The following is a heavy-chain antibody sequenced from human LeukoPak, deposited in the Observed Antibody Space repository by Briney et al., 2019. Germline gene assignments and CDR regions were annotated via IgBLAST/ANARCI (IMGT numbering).Heavy chain of an antibody. CDR1: SASINSSPYF. V-gene: IGHV4-39*02. D-gene: IGHD3-10*01. Sequence: PSETLSLTCSVSSASINSSPYFWAWIRQSPGKGLEWIATISYSGTTYYNPSLKSRVTISVDASKNHFSLRLSSVTAADTAVYYRAANSADYNTLGSSYKVWGQGTLVTVSS. J-gene: IGHJ4*02. CDR3: AANSADYNTLGSSYKV. CDR2: ISYSGTT.